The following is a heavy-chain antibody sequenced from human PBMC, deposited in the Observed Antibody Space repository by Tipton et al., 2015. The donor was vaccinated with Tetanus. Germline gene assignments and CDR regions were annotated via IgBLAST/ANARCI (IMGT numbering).Heavy chain of an antibody. Sequence: SLRLSCAASGFTFSSYWMHWVRQAPGKGLVWVSRINSDGSSTSYADSVKGRFTISRDNAKNTLYLQMNSLRAEDTAVYYCARDPYKEAPPYYYGMDVWGQGTTVTVSS. V-gene: IGHV3-74*01. D-gene: IGHD5-24*01. CDR3: ARDPYKEAPPYYYGMDV. CDR2: INSDGSST. CDR1: GFTFSSYW. J-gene: IGHJ6*02.